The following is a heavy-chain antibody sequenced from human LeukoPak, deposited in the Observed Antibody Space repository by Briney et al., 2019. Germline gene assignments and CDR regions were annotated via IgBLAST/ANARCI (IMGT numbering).Heavy chain of an antibody. CDR1: GVPVSEGHYY. V-gene: IGHV4-31*03. J-gene: IGHJ3*02. CDR2: KYYSGSA. D-gene: IGHD2-2*01. Sequence: PSQTLSLSCSVSGVPVSEGHYYWTWIRQYPGKGLEWIGYKYYSGSAKYNPSLESRLTISIDTSKNQFSLQLSSVTAADTATYYCATPYCSSISYLDVFNMWGQGTRVTVSS. CDR3: ATPYCSSISYLDVFNM.